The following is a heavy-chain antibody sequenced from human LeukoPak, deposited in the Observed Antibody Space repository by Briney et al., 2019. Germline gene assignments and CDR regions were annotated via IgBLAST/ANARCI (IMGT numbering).Heavy chain of an antibody. D-gene: IGHD3-9*01. Sequence: QPGGSLRLSCAASGXTFSLYAMHWVRQAPGKGLEYVSAISSNGGSTYYANSVKGRFTISRDNSKDTLYLQMGSLRAEDMAIYYCAREERGLAINYWGQGTLVTVSS. V-gene: IGHV3-64*01. J-gene: IGHJ4*02. CDR2: ISSNGGST. CDR3: AREERGLAINY. CDR1: GXTFSLYA.